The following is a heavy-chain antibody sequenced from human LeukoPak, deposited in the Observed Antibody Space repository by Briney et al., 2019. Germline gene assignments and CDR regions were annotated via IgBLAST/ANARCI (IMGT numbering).Heavy chain of an antibody. Sequence: ASVKVSCKASGYTFTSYDINWVRQATGQGLEWMGWMNPNSGNTGYAQEFQGRVTITRNTSISTAYMELSSLRSEDTAVYYCARGRGSRSWYRRFDYWGPGTLVTVSS. CDR1: GYTFTSYD. V-gene: IGHV1-8*03. CDR2: MNPNSGNT. J-gene: IGHJ4*02. D-gene: IGHD6-13*01. CDR3: ARGRGSRSWYRRFDY.